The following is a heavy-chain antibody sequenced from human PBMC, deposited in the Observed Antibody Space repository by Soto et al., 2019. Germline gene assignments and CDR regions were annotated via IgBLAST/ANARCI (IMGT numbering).Heavy chain of an antibody. J-gene: IGHJ4*02. V-gene: IGHV1-46*01. Sequence: RQSAHQSKTQGLEWMGVIHYSGATPTYAQKFQGRVTMARDTSTSTVYVGLSSLTSVDTAVYYCATGGLVLASIGGLAYWRQGTLVTV. CDR2: IHYSGATP. CDR3: ATGGLVLASIGGLAY. D-gene: IGHD3-16*01.